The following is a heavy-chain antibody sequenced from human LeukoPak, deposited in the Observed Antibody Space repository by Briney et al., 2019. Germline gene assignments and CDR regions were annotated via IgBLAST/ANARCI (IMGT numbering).Heavy chain of an antibody. V-gene: IGHV3-30-3*01. Sequence: SGGSLRLSCAAAGFTFSSYAMHWVRQAPGKGLEWVAVISYDGSNKYYADSVKGRFTISRDNSKNTLYLQMNSLRAEDTAVYYCARDVSSGWYYYGMDVWGQGTTVTVSS. J-gene: IGHJ6*02. CDR1: GFTFSSYA. D-gene: IGHD6-19*01. CDR2: ISYDGSNK. CDR3: ARDVSSGWYYYGMDV.